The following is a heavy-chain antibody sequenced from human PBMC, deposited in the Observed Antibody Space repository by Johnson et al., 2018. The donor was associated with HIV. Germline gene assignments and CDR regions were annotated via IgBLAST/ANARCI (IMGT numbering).Heavy chain of an antibody. CDR2: ISYDGSNK. CDR1: GFTFSTYG. D-gene: IGHD2-2*01. CDR3: ARGGSSTSLDAFDI. J-gene: IGHJ3*02. Sequence: QVQLVESGGGVVQPGRSLRLSCVASGFTFSTYGMHWVRQAPGKGLEWVAVISYDGSNKYYADSVKGRFTISRDNSKNTLYLQMNSLRAEDTAVYYCARGGSSTSLDAFDIWGQGTMVTVSS. V-gene: IGHV3-30*19.